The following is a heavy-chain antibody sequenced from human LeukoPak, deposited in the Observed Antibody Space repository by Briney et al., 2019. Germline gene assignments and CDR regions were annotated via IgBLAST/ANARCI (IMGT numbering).Heavy chain of an antibody. CDR3: AKQPANWGRAFDI. D-gene: IGHD7-27*01. V-gene: IGHV3-23*01. Sequence: GGSLRLSCATSGFTFSNYAMTWVRHAPGKGLECVSAIIGSGGTTYYADSVKGRFSISRDNSKNTLYLQMNSLRAEDTAVYFCAKQPANWGRAFDIWGQGTMLTVSP. J-gene: IGHJ3*02. CDR1: GFTFSNYA. CDR2: IIGSGGTT.